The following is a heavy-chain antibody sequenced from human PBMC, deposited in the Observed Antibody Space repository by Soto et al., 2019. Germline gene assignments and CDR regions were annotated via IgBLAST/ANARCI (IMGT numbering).Heavy chain of an antibody. V-gene: IGHV3-21*01. CDR1: GFTFSSYS. D-gene: IGHD6-19*01. CDR3: ARGESEYSSGYGMDV. J-gene: IGHJ6*02. Sequence: PGGSLRLSXAASGFTFSSYSMNWVRQAPGKGLEWVSSISSSSSYIYYADSVKGRFTISRDNAKNSLYLQMNSLRAEDTAVYYCARGESEYSSGYGMDVWGQGTTVTVSS. CDR2: ISSSSSYI.